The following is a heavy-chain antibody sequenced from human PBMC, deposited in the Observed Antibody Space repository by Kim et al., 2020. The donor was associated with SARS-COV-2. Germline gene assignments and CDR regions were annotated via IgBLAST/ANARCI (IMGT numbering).Heavy chain of an antibody. CDR1: GYTFTGYY. J-gene: IGHJ2*01. D-gene: IGHD2-2*02. CDR2: INPNSGGT. CDR3: AKEGGPRYTAEVAYWYFDL. V-gene: IGHV1-2*02. Sequence: ASVKVSCKASGYTFTGYYMHWVRQAPGQGLEWMGWINPNSGGTNYAQKFQGRVTMTRDTSISTAYMELSRLRSDDTAVYYCAKEGGPRYTAEVAYWYFDLWGRGTLVTVSS.